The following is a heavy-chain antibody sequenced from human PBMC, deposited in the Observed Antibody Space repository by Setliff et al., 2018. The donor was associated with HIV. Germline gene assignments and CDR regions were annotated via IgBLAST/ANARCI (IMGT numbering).Heavy chain of an antibody. Sequence: GESLKISCHLSGYSFVDFWIGWVRQMPGKGLEWVGFIYPGDSDSRYSPSFRGQVTVSRDNAKNTLYLQMNSLRAEDTAVYYCARVASGYDYGWLDPWGQGTLVTVSS. V-gene: IGHV5-51*01. CDR1: GYSFVDFW. CDR2: IYPGDSDS. J-gene: IGHJ5*02. CDR3: ARVASGYDYGWLDP. D-gene: IGHD5-12*01.